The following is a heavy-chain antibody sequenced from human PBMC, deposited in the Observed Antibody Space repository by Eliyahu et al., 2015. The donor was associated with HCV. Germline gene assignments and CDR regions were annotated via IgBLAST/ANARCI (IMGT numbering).Heavy chain of an antibody. J-gene: IGHJ4*02. Sequence: QLQLQESGPGLVKPSETLSXTCTVXGGSXSSSSYXWGWIRQPPGKGLEWIGSIYYSGSTYYNPSLKSRVTISVDTSKNQFSLKLSSVTAADTAVYYCASTPLGPPHGYNQVYYFDYWGQGTLVTVSS. CDR1: GGSXSSSSYX. D-gene: IGHD5-24*01. V-gene: IGHV4-39*01. CDR3: ASTPLGPPHGYNQVYYFDY. CDR2: IYYSGST.